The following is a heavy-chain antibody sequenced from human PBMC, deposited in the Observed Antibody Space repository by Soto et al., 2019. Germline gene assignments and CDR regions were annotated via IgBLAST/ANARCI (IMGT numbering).Heavy chain of an antibody. CDR3: VQESPDFAADPDAYHV. Sequence: GGSLRLSCTASGFTFSTYWMHWVRQTPGKGLVWVSRINSGGTRTNYADSVKGRFTISRDNGKNTLFLQMNRLRVEDTAVYYCVQESPDFAADPDAYHVWGQGTKVTVSS. J-gene: IGHJ3*01. V-gene: IGHV3-74*01. CDR1: GFTFSTYW. CDR2: INSGGTRT.